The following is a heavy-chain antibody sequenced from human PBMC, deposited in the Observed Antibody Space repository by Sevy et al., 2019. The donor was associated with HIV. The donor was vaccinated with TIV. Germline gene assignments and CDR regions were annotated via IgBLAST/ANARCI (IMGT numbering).Heavy chain of an antibody. CDR2: TSSNSAAI. Sequence: GGSLRLSCAASGFTFSRYSMNWVRQAPGKGLEWISYTSSNSAAIYYPDSVKGRFTISRDNANSALFLQMNSLTDDDTAVYYCARGPDCGGDCDVGFYYPLDVWGQGTTVTVSS. CDR1: GFTFSRYS. J-gene: IGHJ6*02. D-gene: IGHD2-21*02. CDR3: ARGPDCGGDCDVGFYYPLDV. V-gene: IGHV3-48*02.